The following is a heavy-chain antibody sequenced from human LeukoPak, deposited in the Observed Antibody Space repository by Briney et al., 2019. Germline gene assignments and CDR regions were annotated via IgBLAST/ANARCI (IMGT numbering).Heavy chain of an antibody. CDR3: ARDRYQLLLGYYYYYSMDV. Sequence: PGGSLRLSCAASGFTFSSYWMHWVRQAPGKGLVWVSRINSVGSSTSYADSVKGRFTISRDNAKNTLYLQMNSLRAEDTAVYYCARDRYQLLLGYYYYYSMDVWGKGTTVTVSS. D-gene: IGHD2-2*01. J-gene: IGHJ6*04. CDR2: INSVGSST. V-gene: IGHV3-74*01. CDR1: GFTFSSYW.